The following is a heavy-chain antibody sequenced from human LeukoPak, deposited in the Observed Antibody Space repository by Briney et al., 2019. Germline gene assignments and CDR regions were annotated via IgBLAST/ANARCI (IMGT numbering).Heavy chain of an antibody. CDR3: ARGAAVAGGYYYFDY. Sequence: GGSLRLSCASSGFTFSSYSMNWVRQAPGKGLEWVSSISSSSSYIYYADSVKGRFTISRDNAKNSLYLQMNSLRAEDTAVYYCARGAAVAGGYYYFDYWGQGTLVTVSS. J-gene: IGHJ4*02. D-gene: IGHD6-19*01. CDR1: GFTFSSYS. V-gene: IGHV3-21*01. CDR2: ISSSSSYI.